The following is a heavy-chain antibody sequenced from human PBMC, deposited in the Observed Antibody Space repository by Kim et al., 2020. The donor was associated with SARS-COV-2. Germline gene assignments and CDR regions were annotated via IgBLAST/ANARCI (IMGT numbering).Heavy chain of an antibody. CDR1: GFTFSNAW. V-gene: IGHV3-15*01. Sequence: GGSLRLSCAASGFTFSNAWMSWVRQAPGKGLEWVCRIKSKTDGGTTDYAAPVKGRFTISRDDSKNTLYLQMNSLKTEDTAVYYCTTLATTTYYDILTGYYRLDYWGQGTLVTVSS. D-gene: IGHD3-9*01. CDR2: IKSKTDGGTT. CDR3: TTLATTTYYDILTGYYRLDY. J-gene: IGHJ4*02.